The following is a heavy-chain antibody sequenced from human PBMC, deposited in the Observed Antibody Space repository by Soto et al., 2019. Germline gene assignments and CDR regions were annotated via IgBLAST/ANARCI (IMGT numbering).Heavy chain of an antibody. Sequence: SETLSLTCAVYGGSFSGYYWSWIRQPPGKGLEWIGEINHSGSTNYNPSLKSRVTISVDTSKNQFSLKLGSVTAADTAVYYWARGVGTIFGVVTAYYYYYYMDVWGKGTTVTVSS. CDR1: GGSFSGYY. D-gene: IGHD3-3*01. CDR2: INHSGST. CDR3: ARGVGTIFGVVTAYYYYYYMDV. J-gene: IGHJ6*03. V-gene: IGHV4-34*01.